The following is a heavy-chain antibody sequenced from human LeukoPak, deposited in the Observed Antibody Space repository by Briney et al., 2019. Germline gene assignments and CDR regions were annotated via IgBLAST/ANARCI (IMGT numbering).Heavy chain of an antibody. CDR1: GFTFDDYG. Sequence: PGGSLRLSCAASGFTFDDYGMSWVRQAPGKGLEWVSGINWNGGSTGYADSVKGRFTISRDNAKNSLYLQMNSLRAEDTALYYFARSITMVRGVIITGGYYFDYWGQGTLVTVSS. D-gene: IGHD3-10*01. CDR3: ARSITMVRGVIITGGYYFDY. J-gene: IGHJ4*02. CDR2: INWNGGST. V-gene: IGHV3-20*04.